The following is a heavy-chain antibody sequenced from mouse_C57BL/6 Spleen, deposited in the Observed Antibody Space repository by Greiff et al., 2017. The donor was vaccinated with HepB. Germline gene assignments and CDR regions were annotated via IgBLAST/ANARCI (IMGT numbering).Heavy chain of an antibody. D-gene: IGHD2-4*01. J-gene: IGHJ4*01. Sequence: VQGVESGPGLVAPSQSLSITCTVSGFSLTSYAISWVRQPPGKGLEWLGVIWTGGGTNYNSALKSRLSISKDNSKSQVFLKMNSLQTDDTARYYCARSYDYLYYAMDYWGQGTSVTVSS. V-gene: IGHV2-9-1*01. CDR3: ARSYDYLYYAMDY. CDR2: IWTGGGT. CDR1: GFSLTSYA.